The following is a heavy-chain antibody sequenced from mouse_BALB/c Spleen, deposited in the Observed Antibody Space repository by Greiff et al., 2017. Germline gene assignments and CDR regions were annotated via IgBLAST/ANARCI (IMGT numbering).Heavy chain of an antibody. CDR3: ARAYYYEGYFDG. J-gene: IGHJ1*01. D-gene: IGHD1-1*01. Sequence: EVMLVESGGGLVKPGGSLKLSCATSGFTFSSYAMSWVRQTPEKRLEWVASISSGGSTYYPDSVKGRFTISRDNARNILYLQMSSLRSEDTAMYYCARAYYYEGYFDGWGAGTTVTVSS. CDR1: GFTFSSYA. V-gene: IGHV5-6-5*01. CDR2: ISSGGST.